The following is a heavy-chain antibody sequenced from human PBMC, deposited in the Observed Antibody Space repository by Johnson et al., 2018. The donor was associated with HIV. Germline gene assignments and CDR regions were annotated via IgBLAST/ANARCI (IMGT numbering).Heavy chain of an antibody. CDR1: GFTFSRYA. Sequence: QVQLVESGGGVVQPGRSLRISCEASGFTFSRYAMHWVRQAPGKGLDWVAVISNEGEGKYYADSVKGRFTISRDNYKNTVSLQMNRVRGEDTAVYYCARDRAQVDDPNDAFDIWGRGTVVTVSS. V-gene: IGHV3-30*03. CDR3: ARDRAQVDDPNDAFDI. CDR2: ISNEGEGK. D-gene: IGHD1-1*01. J-gene: IGHJ3*02.